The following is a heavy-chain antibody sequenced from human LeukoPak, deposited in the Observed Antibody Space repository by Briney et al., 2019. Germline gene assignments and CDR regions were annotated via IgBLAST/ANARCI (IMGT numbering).Heavy chain of an antibody. CDR2: INPNSGGT. CDR3: ASRYCSGGSCTFDY. Sequence: ASVKVSCKASGYTFTGYYMHWVRQAPGQGLEWMGWINPNSGGTNYALKFQGRVTMTRDTSISTAYMELSRLRSDDTAVYYCASRYCSGGSCTFDYWGQGTLVTVSS. CDR1: GYTFTGYY. D-gene: IGHD2-15*01. V-gene: IGHV1-2*02. J-gene: IGHJ4*02.